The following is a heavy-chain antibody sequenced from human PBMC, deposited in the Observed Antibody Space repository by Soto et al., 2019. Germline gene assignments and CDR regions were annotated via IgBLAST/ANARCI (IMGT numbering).Heavy chain of an antibody. J-gene: IGHJ5*02. CDR2: ISYDGSNK. D-gene: IGHD2-15*01. CDR3: ARDSGKRRRYCSGGSCYSGGFDP. CDR1: GFTFSSYA. V-gene: IGHV3-30-3*01. Sequence: GGSLRLSCAASGFTFSSYAMHWVRQAPGKGLEWVAVISYDGSNKYYADSVKGRFTISRDNSKNTLYLQMNSLRAEDTAVYYCARDSGKRRRYCSGGSCYSGGFDPWGQGTLVTV.